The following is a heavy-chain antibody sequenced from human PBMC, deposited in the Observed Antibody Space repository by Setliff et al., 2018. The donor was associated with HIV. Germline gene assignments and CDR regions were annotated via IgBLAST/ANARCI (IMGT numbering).Heavy chain of an antibody. CDR3: ARDGFYYDTSGYPGTRWFDP. D-gene: IGHD3-22*01. CDR2: IYTSGRT. CDR1: GGPISSGGYF. J-gene: IGHJ5*02. V-gene: IGHV4-61*09. Sequence: NPSETLSLTCTVSGGPISSGGYFWSWIRQPAGKGLEWIGHIYTSGRTNYNPSLKSRVTISVDTSKNQFSLKLTSVTAADTAVYYCARDGFYYDTSGYPGTRWFDPWGQGTLVTVSS.